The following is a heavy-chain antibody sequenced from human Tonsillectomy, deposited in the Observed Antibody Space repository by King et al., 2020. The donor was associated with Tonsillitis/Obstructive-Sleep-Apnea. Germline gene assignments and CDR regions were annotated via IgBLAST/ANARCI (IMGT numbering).Heavy chain of an antibody. Sequence: QLVQSGAEVKKPGASVKVSCKVSGYTLTELSMHWVRHAPGKGREWMGGFDPEVGEKIYAQKLQGRVTMTEDTSTDTAHMELTSLGSEDTAVYYCATRDVVVPAAIGSYYYYYMDVWGKGTPVTVSS. D-gene: IGHD2-2*02. J-gene: IGHJ6*03. CDR3: ATRDVVVPAAIGSYYYYYMDV. CDR1: GYTLTELS. CDR2: FDPEVGEK. V-gene: IGHV1-24*01.